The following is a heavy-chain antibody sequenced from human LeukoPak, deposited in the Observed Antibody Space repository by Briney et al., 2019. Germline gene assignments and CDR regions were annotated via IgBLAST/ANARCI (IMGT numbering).Heavy chain of an antibody. CDR2: INEGGNEK. CDR1: GFTFRNYW. D-gene: IGHD6-13*01. CDR3: ARHPNSNWDY. J-gene: IGHJ4*02. V-gene: IGHV3-7*03. Sequence: GGSLRLSCAASGFTFRNYWMSWIRQVPGKGLEWVVNINEGGNEKNYVDSVKGRFTASRDNAQNSLYLQMNSLRVEDTAVYYCARHPNSNWDYWGQGTLVTVSS.